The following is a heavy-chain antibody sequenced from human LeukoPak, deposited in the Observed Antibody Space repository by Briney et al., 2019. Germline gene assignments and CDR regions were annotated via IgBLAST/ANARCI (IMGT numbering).Heavy chain of an antibody. CDR3: ARDHIVVVPAAISNPYYYYGMDV. V-gene: IGHV3-53*01. D-gene: IGHD2-2*01. CDR2: IYSGGST. CDR1: GFTVSCNY. J-gene: IGHJ6*02. Sequence: GGSLRLSCAASGFTVSCNYMSWVRQAPGKGLEWVSVIYSGGSTYYADSVKGRFTISRDNSKNTLYLQINSLRAEDTAVYYCARDHIVVVPAAISNPYYYYGMDVWGQGTTVTVSS.